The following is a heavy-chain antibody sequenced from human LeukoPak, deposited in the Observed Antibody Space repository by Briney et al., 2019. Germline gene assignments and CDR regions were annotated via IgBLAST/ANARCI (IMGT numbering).Heavy chain of an antibody. D-gene: IGHD4-23*01. J-gene: IGHJ4*02. CDR1: GYTFTNYD. CDR3: ATELRWKDH. V-gene: IGHV1-8*01. Sequence: ASVKVSCKASGYTFTNYDINWVRQATGQGREWMGYMKPNSGNTGYAQKFQGRVTMTRNTSISTAYMELSSLRSEDTAVYYCATELRWKDHWGQGTLVTVSS. CDR2: MKPNSGNT.